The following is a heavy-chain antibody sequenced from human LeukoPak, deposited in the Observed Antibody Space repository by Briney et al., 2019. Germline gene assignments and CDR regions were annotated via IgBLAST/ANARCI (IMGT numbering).Heavy chain of an antibody. Sequence: SETLSLTCTVSGDFITAYYWSWIRQPPGKGLEWIGYVYYTGSTEYNFSLRSRVTVSLDMSKHQFSLNLTSVTAADTAVYYCATNTGTVFDYWGQGALVTVSS. CDR1: GDFITAYY. CDR3: ATNTGTVFDY. CDR2: VYYTGST. V-gene: IGHV4-59*03. J-gene: IGHJ4*02. D-gene: IGHD7-27*01.